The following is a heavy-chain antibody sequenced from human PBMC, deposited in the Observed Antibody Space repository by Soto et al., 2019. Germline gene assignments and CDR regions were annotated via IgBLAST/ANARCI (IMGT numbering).Heavy chain of an antibody. V-gene: IGHV3-23*01. Sequence: EEQLLESGGGLVQPGGSLRLSCAASGFTFSSYAMSWVRQAPGKGLEWVSAISGSGGSTYYADSVKGRFTISRDNSKNTLYLQMNSLRAEDTAVYYCAKSGYGDYEGYYYYGMDVWGQGTTVTVSS. CDR2: ISGSGGST. CDR3: AKSGYGDYEGYYYYGMDV. CDR1: GFTFSSYA. D-gene: IGHD4-17*01. J-gene: IGHJ6*02.